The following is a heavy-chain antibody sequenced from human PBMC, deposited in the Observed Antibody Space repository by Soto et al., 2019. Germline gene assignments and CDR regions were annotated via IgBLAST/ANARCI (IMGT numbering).Heavy chain of an antibody. V-gene: IGHV4-30-4*01. CDR1: GGSISSGDYY. D-gene: IGHD5-18*01. Sequence: SETLSLTCTVSGGSISSGDYYWSWIRQPPGKGLEWIGYIYYSGSTYYNPSLKSRVTISVDTSKNQFSLKLSSVTAADTAVYYCARQPLVDTAMAYFDYWGQGTLVTVSS. CDR3: ARQPLVDTAMAYFDY. J-gene: IGHJ4*02. CDR2: IYYSGST.